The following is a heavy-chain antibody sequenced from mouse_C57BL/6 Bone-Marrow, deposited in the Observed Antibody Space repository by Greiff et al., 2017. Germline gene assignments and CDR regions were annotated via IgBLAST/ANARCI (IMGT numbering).Heavy chain of an antibody. CDR2: ISSGGDYI. V-gene: IGHV5-9-1*02. CDR1: GFTFSSYA. J-gene: IGHJ1*03. D-gene: IGHD2-4*01. CDR3: TRATMRWYFDV. Sequence: EVKLVESGEGLVKPGGSLKLSCAASGFTFSSYAMSWVRQTPEKRLELVAYISSGGDYIYYADTVKGRFTISRDNARNTLYLQMSRLNSEDTAMYYCTRATMRWYFDVWGTGTTVTVSS.